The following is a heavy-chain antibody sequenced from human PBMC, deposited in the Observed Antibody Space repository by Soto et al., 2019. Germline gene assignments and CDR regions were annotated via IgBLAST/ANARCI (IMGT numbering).Heavy chain of an antibody. J-gene: IGHJ4*02. Sequence: GGSLRLSCAASGFTFSSYAMHWVRQAPGKGLEWVAVISYDGSNKYYADSVKGRFTISRDNSKNTLYLQMNSLRAEDTAVYYCARDPAGDCSSTSCYLSGFDYWGQGTLVTVSS. CDR2: ISYDGSNK. CDR3: ARDPAGDCSSTSCYLSGFDY. D-gene: IGHD2-2*01. V-gene: IGHV3-30-3*01. CDR1: GFTFSSYA.